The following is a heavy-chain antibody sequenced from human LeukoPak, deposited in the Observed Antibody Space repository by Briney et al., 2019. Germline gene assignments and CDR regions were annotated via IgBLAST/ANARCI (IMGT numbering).Heavy chain of an antibody. J-gene: IGHJ4*02. V-gene: IGHV3-20*04. D-gene: IGHD3-9*01. Sequence: GGSLRLSCAASGFTFDDYGMSWVRQAPGKGLEWVSGINWSGGSTAYADSVKGRFTISRDNSKNTLYLQMNSLRAEDTAVYYCAKDSKGTYYDILTGYRPLDYWGQGTLVTVSS. CDR3: AKDSKGTYYDILTGYRPLDY. CDR2: INWSGGST. CDR1: GFTFDDYG.